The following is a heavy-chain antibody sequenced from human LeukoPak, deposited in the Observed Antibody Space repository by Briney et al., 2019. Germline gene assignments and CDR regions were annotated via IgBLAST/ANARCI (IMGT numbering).Heavy chain of an antibody. Sequence: GGSLRLSCAASGFTFTSSAMSWVRQAPGKGLEWVSAIGGNGDNKYYTDSVKGRFTISRDNFKNTLYLQMTSLRAEDTALYYCARDLHYYVAMDVWDQGTTVTVSS. V-gene: IGHV3-23*01. J-gene: IGHJ6*02. CDR3: ARDLHYYVAMDV. D-gene: IGHD3-10*02. CDR1: GFTFTSSA. CDR2: IGGNGDNK.